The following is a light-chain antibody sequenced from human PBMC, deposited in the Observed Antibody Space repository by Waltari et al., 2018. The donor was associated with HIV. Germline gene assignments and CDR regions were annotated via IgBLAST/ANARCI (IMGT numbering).Light chain of an antibody. CDR3: QSYDSSLSGSVV. CDR1: SSNIGAGYA. Sequence: HSVLTQPPSVSGAPGQRVTISCTGSSSNIGAGYAVHWYRQLPGTAPKLLIYGDNNRPSGVPDRFSGSKSGTSASLAITGLQAEDEANYYCQSYDSSLSGSVVFGGGTKLTVL. V-gene: IGLV1-40*01. J-gene: IGLJ2*01. CDR2: GDN.